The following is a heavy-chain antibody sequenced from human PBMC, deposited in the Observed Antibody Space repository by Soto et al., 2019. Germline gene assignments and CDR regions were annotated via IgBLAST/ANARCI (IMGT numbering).Heavy chain of an antibody. CDR2: ISYDGSNK. D-gene: IGHD3-9*01. Sequence: GGSLRLSCAASGFTFSSYGMHWVRQAPGKGLEWVAVISYDGSNKYYADSVKGRFTISRDNSKNTLYLQMNSLRAEDTAVYYCAKASRKYFDWLFPVDYWGQGTLVTVSS. V-gene: IGHV3-30*18. J-gene: IGHJ4*02. CDR1: GFTFSSYG. CDR3: AKASRKYFDWLFPVDY.